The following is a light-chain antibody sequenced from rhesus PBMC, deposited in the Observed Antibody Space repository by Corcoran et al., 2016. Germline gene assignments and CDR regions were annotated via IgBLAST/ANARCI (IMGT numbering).Light chain of an antibody. Sequence: DIVLTQTPLSLPVTPGEPASISCRSSQSLLHSDGNTYLDWFLQKPGQSPRLLIYKVANRESGGPDRFSGTGSGTDLTLKVSRVEPEDVGFYYCIQNTKAPWTFGQGTKVEIE. CDR1: QSLLHSDGNTY. CDR2: KVA. J-gene: IGKJ1*01. V-gene: IGKV2S2*01. CDR3: IQNTKAPWT.